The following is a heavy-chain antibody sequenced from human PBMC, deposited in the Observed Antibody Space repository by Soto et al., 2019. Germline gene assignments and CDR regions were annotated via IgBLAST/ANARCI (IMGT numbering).Heavy chain of an antibody. Sequence: QVQLVQSGAEVKKPGASVKVSCKASGYTFTSYGISWVRQAPGQGLEWMGWISAYNGNTNYAQKLQGRVTMTTDTSTSTAYIELRSLRSDDTAVYYCARDLKNVPIYSNYNWFDPWGQGTLVTVSS. V-gene: IGHV1-18*01. D-gene: IGHD4-4*01. CDR1: GYTFTSYG. CDR2: ISAYNGNT. J-gene: IGHJ5*02. CDR3: ARDLKNVPIYSNYNWFDP.